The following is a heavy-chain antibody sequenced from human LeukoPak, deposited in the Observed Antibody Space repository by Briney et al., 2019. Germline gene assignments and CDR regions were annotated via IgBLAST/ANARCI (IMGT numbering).Heavy chain of an antibody. CDR3: ARKPIVNSAWYYFDY. Sequence: SETLSLTCTVSGASINNFYWSWVRQPPGKGLEWIGYIYYNGSTNCDPSFTSRVSISVDTSKNQFSLNLNSVTAADTAVYYCARKPIVNSAWYYFDYWGQGTLVTVSS. CDR2: IYYNGST. D-gene: IGHD3-22*01. J-gene: IGHJ4*02. V-gene: IGHV4-59*12. CDR1: GASINNFY.